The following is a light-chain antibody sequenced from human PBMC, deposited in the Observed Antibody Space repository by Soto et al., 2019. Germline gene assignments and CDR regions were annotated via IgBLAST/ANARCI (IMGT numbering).Light chain of an antibody. CDR2: GES. Sequence: EILMTQSPATLSVSPGERATPSSRARQSVSNNLAWYPQRPGQAPRLLIYGESTRATGIPARFSGSGSGTEFSLTISRLHSEDCPLYYCQQYNSWPLTFGGGTKVEIK. CDR1: QSVSNN. V-gene: IGKV3-15*01. CDR3: QQYNSWPLT. J-gene: IGKJ4*01.